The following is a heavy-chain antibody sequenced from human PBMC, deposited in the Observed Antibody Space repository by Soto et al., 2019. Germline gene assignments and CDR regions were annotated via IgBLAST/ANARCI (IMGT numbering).Heavy chain of an antibody. J-gene: IGHJ4*02. CDR3: AKGFPRLQLDTNAWEN. D-gene: IGHD2-8*01. V-gene: IGHV3-23*01. Sequence: GSLRLSCAASGFPFSSFAMCWLRQAPGKGLEWVSYISGNGVATSYADSVRGRFTTSRDNSKNVLYLQLNSLRDEDTAVYYCAKGFPRLQLDTNAWENWGQGTLVTVSS. CDR2: ISGNGVAT. CDR1: GFPFSSFA.